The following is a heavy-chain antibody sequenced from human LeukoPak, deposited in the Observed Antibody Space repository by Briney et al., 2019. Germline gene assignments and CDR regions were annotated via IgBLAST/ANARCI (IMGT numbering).Heavy chain of an antibody. V-gene: IGHV4-4*07. CDR1: VGSISSYY. Sequence: SETLSLTCTVSVGSISSYYWSWIRQPAGKGLEWIGRIYTSGSTNCNPSLKSRVTMSVDTSKNQFSLKLSSVTAADTAVYYCARFSSGWYLTFYFDYWGQGTLVTVSS. CDR2: IYTSGST. CDR3: ARFSSGWYLTFYFDY. J-gene: IGHJ4*02. D-gene: IGHD6-19*01.